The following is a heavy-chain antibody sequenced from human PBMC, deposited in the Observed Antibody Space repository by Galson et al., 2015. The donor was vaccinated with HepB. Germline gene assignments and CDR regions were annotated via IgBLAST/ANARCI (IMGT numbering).Heavy chain of an antibody. CDR3: AREKDYDILTGYSRWGWFDP. V-gene: IGHV3-7*03. J-gene: IGHJ5*02. Sequence: SLRLSCAASGFTFSSYWMSWVRQAPGKGLEWVANIKQDGSEKYYVDSVKGRFTISRDNAKNSLYLQMNSLRAEDTAVYYCAREKDYDILTGYSRWGWFDPWGQGTLVTVSS. D-gene: IGHD3-9*01. CDR2: IKQDGSEK. CDR1: GFTFSSYW.